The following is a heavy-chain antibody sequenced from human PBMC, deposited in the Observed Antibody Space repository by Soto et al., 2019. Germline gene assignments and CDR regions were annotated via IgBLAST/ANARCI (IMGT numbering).Heavy chain of an antibody. CDR1: GFTFSSYA. CDR3: AKACYVDYGDYYYYGMDV. CDR2: ISGSGGST. D-gene: IGHD4-17*01. V-gene: IGHV3-23*01. J-gene: IGHJ6*02. Sequence: GESLKISCAASGFTFSSYAMSWVRQAPGKGLEWVSAISGSGGSTYYADSVKGRFTISRDNSKNTLYLQMNSLRAEDTAVYYCAKACYVDYGDYYYYGMDVWGQGTTVTVSS.